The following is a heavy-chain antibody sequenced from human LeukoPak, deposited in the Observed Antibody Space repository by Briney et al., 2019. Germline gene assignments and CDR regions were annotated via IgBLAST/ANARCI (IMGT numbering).Heavy chain of an antibody. CDR2: ISWNSGSI. Sequence: GGSLRLSCAASGLTFDDYAMHWVRQAPGKGLEWVSGISWNSGSIGYADSVKGRFTISRDNAKNSLYLQMNSLRAEDTALYYCAKDSGGPWGQGTLVTVSS. CDR3: AKDSGGP. J-gene: IGHJ5*02. CDR1: GLTFDDYA. V-gene: IGHV3-9*01. D-gene: IGHD2-15*01.